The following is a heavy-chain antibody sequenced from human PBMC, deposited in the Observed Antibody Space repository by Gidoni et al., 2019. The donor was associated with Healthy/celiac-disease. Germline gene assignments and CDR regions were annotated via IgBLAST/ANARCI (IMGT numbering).Heavy chain of an antibody. J-gene: IGHJ4*02. D-gene: IGHD3-22*01. CDR2: IYPGDSDT. CDR1: GYSFTSYW. CDR3: ARRRGEYYYDSSGYYYVMDY. Sequence: EVQLVQSGAEVKKPGESLKISCKGSGYSFTSYWIGWVRQMPGKGLEWMGIIYPGDSDTRYSPSFQGQVTISADKSINTAYLQWSSLKASDTAMYYCARRRGEYYYDSSGYYYVMDYWGQGTLVTVSS. V-gene: IGHV5-51*01.